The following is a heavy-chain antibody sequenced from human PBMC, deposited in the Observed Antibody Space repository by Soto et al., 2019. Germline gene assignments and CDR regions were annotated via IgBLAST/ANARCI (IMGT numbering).Heavy chain of an antibody. V-gene: IGHV1-69*02. J-gene: IGHJ4*02. D-gene: IGHD4-17*01. CDR3: ARYGDTVTPT. Sequence: QVQLVQSGAEVKKPGSSVKVSCKASGGTFSSYTISWVRQAPGQGLEWMGRIIPILGIANYAQKFQGRVTINADKSTSTAYMELSSLRSEDTDVYYCARYGDTVTPTWGQGTLVTVSS. CDR1: GGTFSSYT. CDR2: IIPILGIA.